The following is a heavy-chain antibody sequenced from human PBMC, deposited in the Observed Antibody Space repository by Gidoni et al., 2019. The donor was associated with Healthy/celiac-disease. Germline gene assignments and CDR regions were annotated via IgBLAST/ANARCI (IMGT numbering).Heavy chain of an antibody. CDR1: FSSYW. CDR3: ARDSGYDYYFDY. Sequence: FSSYWMSWVRQAPGKGLEWVANIKQDGSEKYYVDSVKGRFTISRDNAKNSLYLQMNSLRAEDTAVYYCARDSGYDYYFDYWGQGTLVTVSS. D-gene: IGHD5-12*01. J-gene: IGHJ4*02. CDR2: IKQDGSEK. V-gene: IGHV3-7*04.